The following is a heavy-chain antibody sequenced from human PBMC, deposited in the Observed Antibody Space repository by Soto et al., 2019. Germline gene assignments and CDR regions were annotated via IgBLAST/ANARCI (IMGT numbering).Heavy chain of an antibody. J-gene: IGHJ4*02. Sequence: SETLSLTCAVSGGSISSGGYYWSWIRQPPGKGLEWIGYIYYSGSTNYNPSLKSRVTISVDTSKNQFSLKLSSVTAADTAVYYCATGNGDYYYWGQGTLVTVSS. CDR2: IYYSGST. CDR3: ATGNGDYYY. CDR1: GGSISSGGYY. D-gene: IGHD4-17*01. V-gene: IGHV4-61*08.